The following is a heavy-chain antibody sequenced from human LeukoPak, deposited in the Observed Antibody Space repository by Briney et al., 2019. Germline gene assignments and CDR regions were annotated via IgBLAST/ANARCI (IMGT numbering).Heavy chain of an antibody. J-gene: IGHJ4*02. D-gene: IGHD4-17*01. CDR3: AKGVGVYGDYGPYYFDY. Sequence: HPGGSLRLSCAASGFTFSKYWMHWVRQVPGKGLEWVSAISGSGGSTYYADSVKGRFTISRDNSKNTLYLQMNSLRAEDTAVYYCAKGVGVYGDYGPYYFDYWGQGTLVTVSS. CDR2: ISGSGGST. V-gene: IGHV3-23*01. CDR1: GFTFSKYW.